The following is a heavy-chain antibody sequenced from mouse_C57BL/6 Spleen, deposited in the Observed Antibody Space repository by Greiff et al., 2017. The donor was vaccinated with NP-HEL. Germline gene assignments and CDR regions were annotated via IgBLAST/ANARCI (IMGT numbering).Heavy chain of an antibody. V-gene: IGHV1-50*01. CDR3: ARRTADY. CDR1: GYTFTSYW. J-gene: IGHJ2*01. CDR2: IDPSDSYT. Sequence: QVQLQQPGAELVKPGASVKLSCKASGYTFTSYWMQWVKQRPGQGLEWIGEIDPSDSYTNYNQKFKGKATLTVDKSSSTAYMQLSSLTSEDSAVYYCARRTADYWGQGTTLTVSS.